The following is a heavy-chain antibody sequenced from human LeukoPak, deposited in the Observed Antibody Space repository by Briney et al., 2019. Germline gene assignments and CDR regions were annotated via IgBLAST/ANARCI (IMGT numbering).Heavy chain of an antibody. V-gene: IGHV1-69*04. Sequence: SVKVSCKASGGTFSSYAISWVRQAPGQGLEWMGRIIPILGIANYAQKFQGRVTITAAKSTSTAYMELSSLRSEDTAVYYCARVSQRGYYVLGYDYWGQGTLVTVSS. D-gene: IGHD3-3*01. CDR2: IIPILGIA. J-gene: IGHJ4*02. CDR1: GGTFSSYA. CDR3: ARVSQRGYYVLGYDY.